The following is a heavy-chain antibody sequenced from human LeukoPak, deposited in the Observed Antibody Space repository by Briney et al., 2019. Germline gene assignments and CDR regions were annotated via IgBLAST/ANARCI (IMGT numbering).Heavy chain of an antibody. CDR1: GGSISSYY. CDR2: IYYSGST. Sequence: PSETLSLTCTVSGGSISSYYWSWIRQPPGKGLEWIGYIYYSGSTNYNPSLKSRVTISVDTSKNQFSLKLSSVTAADTAFYYCAGSYPSSWDLTYYFKHWGRGTLVTVSS. D-gene: IGHD6-13*01. V-gene: IGHV4-59*01. J-gene: IGHJ4*02. CDR3: AGSYPSSWDLTYYFKH.